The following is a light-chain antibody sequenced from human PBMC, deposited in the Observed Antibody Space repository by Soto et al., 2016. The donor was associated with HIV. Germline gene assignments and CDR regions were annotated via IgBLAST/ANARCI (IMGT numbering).Light chain of an antibody. V-gene: IGKV1-33*01. J-gene: IGKJ3*01. Sequence: DIQVTQFPSSPSAYVGDRVTITCQTTQDISTYLNWFQHKSGKAPKLLVFDALNLERGVPVKFRGSGSGTNFTLAINGLQPEDSATYYCQQCDTPPFTFGPGTQSVYQ. CDR2: DAL. CDR1: QDISTY. CDR3: QQCDTPPFT.